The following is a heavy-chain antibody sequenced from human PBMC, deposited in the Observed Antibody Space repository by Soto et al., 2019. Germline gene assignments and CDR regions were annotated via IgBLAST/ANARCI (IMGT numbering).Heavy chain of an antibody. CDR2: ISSSSSYI. V-gene: IGHV3-21*01. CDR3: ARMSWFDP. Sequence: GGSLRLSCAASGFTFSSYSMNWVRQAPGNGLEWVSSISSSSSYIXXADSVKGXXTSSRDNAKNXRYLQXNSLRAEDTAVYYCARMSWFDPWGQGTLVTVSS. CDR1: GFTFSSYS. J-gene: IGHJ5*02.